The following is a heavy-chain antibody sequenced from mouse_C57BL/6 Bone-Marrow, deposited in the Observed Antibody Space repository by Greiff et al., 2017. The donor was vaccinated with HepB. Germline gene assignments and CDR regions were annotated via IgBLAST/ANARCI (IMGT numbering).Heavy chain of an antibody. V-gene: IGHV5-16*01. J-gene: IGHJ2*01. Sequence: DVKLVESEGGLVQPGSSMKLSCTASGFTFSDYYMAWVRQVPEKGLEWVANINYDGSSTYYLDSLKSRFIISRDNAKNILYLQMSSLKSEDTATYYCAREAPNYYGSTPYYFDYWGQGTTLTVSS. CDR2: INYDGSST. CDR3: AREAPNYYGSTPYYFDY. CDR1: GFTFSDYY. D-gene: IGHD1-1*01.